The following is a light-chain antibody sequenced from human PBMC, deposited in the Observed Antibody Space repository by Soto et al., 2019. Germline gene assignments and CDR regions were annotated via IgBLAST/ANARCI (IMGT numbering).Light chain of an antibody. CDR1: SSDVGGYNY. Sequence: QSVLTQPASVSGSPGQSITISCTGASSDVGGYNYVSWYQQHPGKAPKLMIYEVSNRPSGVSSCFSGSKSGNTASLTTSGLQSEDEADYYCSSYTDSRTYVFGTGTKVTVL. V-gene: IGLV2-14*01. J-gene: IGLJ1*01. CDR2: EVS. CDR3: SSYTDSRTYV.